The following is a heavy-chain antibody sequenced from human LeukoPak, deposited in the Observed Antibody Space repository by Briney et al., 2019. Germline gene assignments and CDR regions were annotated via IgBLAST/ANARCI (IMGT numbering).Heavy chain of an antibody. Sequence: GGSLRLSCTASGFTFGDYGMSWARRAPGKGLEWVGFIRINSYGGTTEYAASVKGRFTISRDDSKSIAYLQMNSLKSEDTAVYYCTRILLDHLVFGHWGQGTLVTVSS. J-gene: IGHJ4*02. CDR1: GFTFGDYG. D-gene: IGHD2-8*02. CDR2: IRINSYGGTT. CDR3: TRILLDHLVFGH. V-gene: IGHV3-49*04.